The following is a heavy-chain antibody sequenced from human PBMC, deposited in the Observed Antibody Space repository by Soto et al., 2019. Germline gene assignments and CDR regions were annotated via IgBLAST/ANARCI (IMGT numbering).Heavy chain of an antibody. V-gene: IGHV4-34*01. CDR1: GGAFSGYY. CDR2: INHSGST. D-gene: IGHD2-8*02. J-gene: IGHJ4*02. Sequence: SETLSLTCAVYGGAFSGYYWTWIRQPPGTGLEWIGEINHSGSTNYNPSLKSRVTISVDTSKNQFSLKLTSVTAADTAVYYCAREKITGLYDYWGQGTLVT. CDR3: AREKITGLYDY.